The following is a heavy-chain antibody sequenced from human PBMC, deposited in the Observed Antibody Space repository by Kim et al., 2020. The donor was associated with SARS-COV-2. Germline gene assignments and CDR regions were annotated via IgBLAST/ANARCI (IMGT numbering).Heavy chain of an antibody. V-gene: IGHV1-18*01. D-gene: IGHD2-15*01. CDR2: ISAYNGNT. Sequence: ASVKVSCKASGYTFTSYGISWVRQAPGQGLEWMGWISAYNGNTNYIQKLQGRVTMTTDTSTSTAYMELRSLRSDDTAVYYCARVFNRAVVVVDAIDRWFDPWGQGTLVIVSS. J-gene: IGHJ5*02. CDR3: ARVFNRAVVVVDAIDRWFDP. CDR1: GYTFTSYG.